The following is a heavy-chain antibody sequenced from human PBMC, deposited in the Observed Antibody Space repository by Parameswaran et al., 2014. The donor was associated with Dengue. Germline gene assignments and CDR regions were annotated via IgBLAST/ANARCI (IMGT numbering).Heavy chain of an antibody. J-gene: IGHJ3*01. CDR2: VWSDGSGG. Sequence: VRQMPGKGLEWVAVVWSDGSGGSYADSVMGRFTISRDNSKNTLYLQMNSLRAEDAALYYCAKESDAFDVWGQGTMVTVSS. CDR3: AKESDAFDV. V-gene: IGHV3-33*06.